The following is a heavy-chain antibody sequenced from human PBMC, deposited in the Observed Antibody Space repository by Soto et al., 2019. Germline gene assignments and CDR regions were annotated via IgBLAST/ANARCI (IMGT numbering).Heavy chain of an antibody. CDR1: GGTSRSST. D-gene: IGHD3-10*01. V-gene: IGHV1-69*02. CDR2: VIPTIGVS. CDR3: ARPRYYGDRLDV. Sequence: QVQLVQSGAEVKKPGSSVKVSCKASGGTSRSSTITWVRQAPGQGLEWMGRVIPTIGVSNYAQKFQGRVTITADKSTNTAYMELTSLRSEDTAIYAGARPRYYGDRLDVWGKGTTVTVSS. J-gene: IGHJ6*04.